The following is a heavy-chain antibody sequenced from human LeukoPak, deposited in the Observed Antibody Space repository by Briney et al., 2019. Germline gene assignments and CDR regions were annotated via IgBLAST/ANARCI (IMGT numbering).Heavy chain of an antibody. D-gene: IGHD3-10*01. V-gene: IGHV4-61*01. J-gene: IGHJ4*02. CDR1: GGSVSNGNFY. CDR2: IYYTGSA. CDR3: ARSGIDGEPTRY. Sequence: PSETLSLTCTVSGGSVSNGNFYWSWLRQPPGKALEWIGYIYYTGSAYYSPSLEGRVRISVDTSKNQFSVKLNSVTAADTAVYYCARSGIDGEPTRYWGQGTLVTVSS.